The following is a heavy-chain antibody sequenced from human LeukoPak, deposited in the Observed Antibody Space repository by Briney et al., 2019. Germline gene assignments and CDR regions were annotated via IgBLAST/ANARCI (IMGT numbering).Heavy chain of an antibody. CDR1: GYTFTSYG. V-gene: IGHV1-18*01. D-gene: IGHD1-26*01. CDR2: ISAYNGNT. Sequence: GASVKVSCKASGYTFTSYGISWVRQAPGQGREWMGWISAYNGNTNYAQKLQGRVTMTTDTSTSTAYMELRSLRSDDTAVYYCARRGSGSYRDYFDYWGQGTLVTVSS. J-gene: IGHJ4*02. CDR3: ARRGSGSYRDYFDY.